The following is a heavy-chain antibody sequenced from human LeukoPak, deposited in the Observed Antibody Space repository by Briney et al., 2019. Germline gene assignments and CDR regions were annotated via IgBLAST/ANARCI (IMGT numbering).Heavy chain of an antibody. V-gene: IGHV3-74*01. J-gene: IGHJ3*02. D-gene: IGHD3-22*01. CDR1: GFSFSNYW. CDR2: INSDGSST. Sequence: GGSLRLSRAASGFSFSNYWMHWVRQAPGKGLVWVSRINSDGSSTTYADSVKGRFTISRDNAKNTLYLQMNSLRAEDTAVYYCAKDRRPTYYSDSSGYYFRDAFDMWGQGTMVTVSS. CDR3: AKDRRPTYYSDSSGYYFRDAFDM.